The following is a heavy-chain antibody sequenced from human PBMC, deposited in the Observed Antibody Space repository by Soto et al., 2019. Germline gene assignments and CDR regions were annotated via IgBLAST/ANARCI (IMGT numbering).Heavy chain of an antibody. CDR3: ARDLGYSYGTWWFDP. J-gene: IGHJ5*02. Sequence: EASVKVSCKASGGTFSSCTISWVRQAPGQGLEWMGRIIPILGIANYAQKFQGRVTITADKSTSTAYMELSSLRSEDTAVYYCARDLGYSYGTWWFDPWGQGTLVTVS. V-gene: IGHV1-69*04. D-gene: IGHD5-18*01. CDR2: IIPILGIA. CDR1: GGTFSSCT.